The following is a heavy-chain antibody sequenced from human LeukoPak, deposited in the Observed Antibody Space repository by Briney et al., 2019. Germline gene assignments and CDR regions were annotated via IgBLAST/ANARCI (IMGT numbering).Heavy chain of an antibody. CDR1: GFPFSTFP. CDR3: ARLGSIAAAGTPDY. D-gene: IGHD6-13*01. Sequence: GGPLRLPWAPSGFPFSTFPRGWVPRAPGKGLEGVPVIDGSGSVTKYADSVKGRFTISRDNAKNSLYLQVNSLRGEDTAVYYCARLGSIAAAGTPDYWGQGSLVTVSS. J-gene: IGHJ4*02. V-gene: IGHV3-21*01. CDR2: IDGSGSVT.